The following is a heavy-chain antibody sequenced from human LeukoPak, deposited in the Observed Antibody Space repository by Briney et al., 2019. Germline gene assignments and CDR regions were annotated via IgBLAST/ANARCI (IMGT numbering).Heavy chain of an antibody. D-gene: IGHD3-22*01. J-gene: IGHJ4*02. CDR1: GGTFSSYA. CDR2: IIPIFGTA. Sequence: SVKVSCKASGGTFSSYAISWVRQVPGQGLEWMGGIIPIFGTANYAQKFQGRVTITADKSTSTAYMELSSLRSEDTAVYYCARDRGSGYYFDYWGQGTLVTVSS. CDR3: ARDRGSGYYFDY. V-gene: IGHV1-69*06.